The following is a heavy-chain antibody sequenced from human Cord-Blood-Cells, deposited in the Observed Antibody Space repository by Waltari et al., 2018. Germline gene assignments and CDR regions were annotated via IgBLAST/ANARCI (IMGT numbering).Heavy chain of an antibody. CDR3: ARAICGGDCYPLDGMDV. CDR2: INPNSGGT. Sequence: QVQLVQSGAEVKKPGASVKVSCKASGYTFTCYYMHWVRQAPGQGLEWMGWINPNSGGTNYAQKFQGWVTMTRDTSISTAYMELSRLRSDDTAVYYCARAICGGDCYPLDGMDVWGQGTTVTVSS. J-gene: IGHJ6*02. D-gene: IGHD2-21*02. V-gene: IGHV1-2*04. CDR1: GYTFTCYY.